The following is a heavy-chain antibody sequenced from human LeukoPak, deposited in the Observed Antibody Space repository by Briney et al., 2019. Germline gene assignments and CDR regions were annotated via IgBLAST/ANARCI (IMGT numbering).Heavy chain of an antibody. CDR3: ASTLDYIWGSYRNNWFDP. D-gene: IGHD3-16*02. CDR1: GGTFSSYA. J-gene: IGHJ5*02. Sequence: SVKVSCKASGGTFSSYATSWVRQAPGQGLEWMGRIIPILGIANYAQKFQGRVTITADKSTSTAYMELSSLRSEDTAVYYCASTLDYIWGSYRNNWFDPWGQGTLVTVSS. CDR2: IIPILGIA. V-gene: IGHV1-69*04.